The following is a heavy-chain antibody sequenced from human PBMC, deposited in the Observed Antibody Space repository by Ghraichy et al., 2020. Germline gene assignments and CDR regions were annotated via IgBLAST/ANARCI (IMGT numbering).Heavy chain of an antibody. CDR3: ASVSGDS. J-gene: IGHJ4*02. CDR2: ISFSTNII. Sequence: GGSLRLSCAASGFSFNSYKMNWVRQAPGKGLEWISYISFSTNIIYYADSVKGRFTISRDNAKNSLYLQMDSLRAEDTAVYYCASVSGDSWGQGTLVIFSS. D-gene: IGHD3-10*01. V-gene: IGHV3-48*01. CDR1: GFSFNSYK.